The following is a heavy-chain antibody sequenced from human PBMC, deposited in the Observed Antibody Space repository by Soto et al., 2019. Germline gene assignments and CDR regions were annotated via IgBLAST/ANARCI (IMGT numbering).Heavy chain of an antibody. CDR2: IRPDGSEK. CDR3: ARGPTRIAEGVNWIDP. D-gene: IGHD6-13*01. CDR1: EFTFSNHW. V-gene: IGHV3-7*01. Sequence: PGGSLRLSCVASEFTFSNHWMIWVRQAPGKGLEWVANIRPDGSEKLYVGSVKGRFTISRDNAKNSLYLQMNSLGAEDTAVYYCARGPTRIAEGVNWIDPWGQGTLVTVST. J-gene: IGHJ5*02.